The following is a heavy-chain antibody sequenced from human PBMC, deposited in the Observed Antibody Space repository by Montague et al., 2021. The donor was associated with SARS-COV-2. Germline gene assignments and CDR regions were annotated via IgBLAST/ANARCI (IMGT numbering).Heavy chain of an antibody. J-gene: IGHJ6*02. D-gene: IGHD6-13*01. Sequence: SETPSLTCTVSSGSISSYYWSWIPQPPGKGLGWVGYIYYSGSNNYNPPLKSRGTISVDTSKNQFSLKLSSVTAADTAVYYCARGAGYSSSWYLAFEIWGQGTTVTVSS. CDR1: SGSISSYY. V-gene: IGHV4-59*01. CDR2: IYYSGSN. CDR3: ARGAGYSSSWYLAFEI.